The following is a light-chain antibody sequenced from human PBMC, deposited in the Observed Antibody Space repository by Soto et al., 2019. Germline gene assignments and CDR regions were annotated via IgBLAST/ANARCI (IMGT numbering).Light chain of an antibody. V-gene: IGKV1-5*01. Sequence: DIQMTKSPSTLSASVGDRVVITCRASQNINKWLAWYQQKPGKAPKFLIYDASTLETGVPSRFSGSGSGTEFTLTISSLQPDDFATYYCQHYNSYSITFGQGTLLEI. CDR1: QNINKW. CDR3: QHYNSYSIT. J-gene: IGKJ5*01. CDR2: DAS.